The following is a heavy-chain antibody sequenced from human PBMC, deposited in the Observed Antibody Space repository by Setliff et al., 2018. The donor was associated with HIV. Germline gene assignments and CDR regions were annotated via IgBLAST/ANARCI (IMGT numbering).Heavy chain of an antibody. Sequence: ASVKVSCKSSGDTFTGYTITWVRQAPGQGLEWMGWISAYNGDSNYAQKVQGRITLTTDTATSTAYMELRSLRSEDTAVYYCARRSLEYYYDSSATGAFDIWGQGTMVTVSS. CDR2: ISAYNGDS. CDR3: ARRSLEYYYDSSATGAFDI. J-gene: IGHJ3*02. CDR1: GDTFTGYT. V-gene: IGHV1-18*01. D-gene: IGHD3-22*01.